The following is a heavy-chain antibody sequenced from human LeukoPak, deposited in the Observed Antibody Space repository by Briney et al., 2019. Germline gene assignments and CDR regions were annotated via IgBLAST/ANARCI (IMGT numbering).Heavy chain of an antibody. CDR1: SGSISIYY. D-gene: IGHD6-13*01. V-gene: IGHV4-59*01. CDR3: AKFSSSWSYFDY. Sequence: SETLALTCTVSSGSISIYYWSWIRQPPGKGLEWVGYIYYNGSANYNTSLKSRVTISVDTSKNQFSLKLSSVTAADTAVYYCAKFSSSWSYFDYWGQGTLVTVSS. J-gene: IGHJ4*02. CDR2: IYYNGSA.